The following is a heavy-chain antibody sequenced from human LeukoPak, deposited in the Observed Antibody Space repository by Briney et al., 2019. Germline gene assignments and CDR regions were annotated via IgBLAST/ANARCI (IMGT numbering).Heavy chain of an antibody. D-gene: IGHD2-21*01. CDR2: ISSSSSYM. CDR3: AGDIHEKPYYYGMDV. CDR1: GFTFSSYS. J-gene: IGHJ6*02. V-gene: IGHV3-21*01. Sequence: PGGSLRLSCAASGFTFSSYSMNWVRQAPGRGLEWVSSISSSSSYMYYADSVKGRFTISRDNTENSLYLQMTSLRAEDTAVYYCAGDIHEKPYYYGMDVWGQGTTVTASS.